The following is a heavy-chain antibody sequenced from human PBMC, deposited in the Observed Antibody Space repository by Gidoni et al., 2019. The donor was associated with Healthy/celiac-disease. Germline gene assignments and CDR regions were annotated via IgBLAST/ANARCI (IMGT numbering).Heavy chain of an antibody. V-gene: IGHV3-23*01. CDR3: AKDGDSGSYAGLDY. Sequence: EAQLLESGGGLVQPGGSLRLSCAASGFTFSSYAMSWVRHAAGKGLEWVSAISGSGGSTYYADSVKGRFTISRDNSKNTLYLQMNSLRAEDTAVYYCAKDGDSGSYAGLDYWGQGTLVTVSS. D-gene: IGHD1-26*01. CDR2: ISGSGGST. J-gene: IGHJ4*02. CDR1: GFTFSSYA.